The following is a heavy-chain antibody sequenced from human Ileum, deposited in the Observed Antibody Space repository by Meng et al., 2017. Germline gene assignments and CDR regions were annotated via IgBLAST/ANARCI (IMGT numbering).Heavy chain of an antibody. V-gene: IGHV4-4*02. Sequence: VQLQEAGPGRVKPSGTLSLPCAVSGDSISTTNWWNWVRQPPGEGLEWIGEIYHSGLVNYNLSLKSRVTLSIDKSKNQFSLKLISVTAADTGVYYCAANSGKKMHSWGQGTLVTVSS. J-gene: IGHJ4*02. CDR2: IYHSGLV. D-gene: IGHD4-23*01. CDR1: GDSISTTNW. CDR3: AANSGKKMHS.